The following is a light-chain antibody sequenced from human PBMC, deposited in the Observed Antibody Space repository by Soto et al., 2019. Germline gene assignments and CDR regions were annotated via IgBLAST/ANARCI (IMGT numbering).Light chain of an antibody. V-gene: IGKV1-39*01. CDR3: QQSYSTPLT. CDR2: AAS. CDR1: QSISNH. Sequence: DIQMTQSPSSLSASVGDRVTISCRASQSISNHLNWYQHKPGKAPKVLIYAASSLQGGVPSRFSGSGSGTDFTLTISSLQPEDFATYYCQQSYSTPLTFGGGTKVEI. J-gene: IGKJ4*01.